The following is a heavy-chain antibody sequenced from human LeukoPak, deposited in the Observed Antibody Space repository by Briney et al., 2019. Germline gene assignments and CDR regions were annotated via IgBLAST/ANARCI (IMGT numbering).Heavy chain of an antibody. V-gene: IGHV1-2*02. J-gene: IGHJ4*02. D-gene: IGHD3-22*01. CDR2: INPNSGGT. CDR1: GYTFTSYY. CDR3: ARVSGITMIVVVSDYFDY. Sequence: ASVKVSCKASGYTFTSYYMHWVRQAPGQGLEWMGWINPNSGGTNYAQKFQGRVTMTRGTSISTAYMELSRLRSDDTAVYYCARVSGITMIVVVSDYFDYWGQGTLVTVSS.